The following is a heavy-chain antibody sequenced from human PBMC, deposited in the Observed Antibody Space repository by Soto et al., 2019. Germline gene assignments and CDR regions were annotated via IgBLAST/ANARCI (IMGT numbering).Heavy chain of an antibody. CDR1: GGTFSSYA. V-gene: IGHV1-69*13. Sequence: ASVKVSCKASGGTFSSYAISWVRQAPGQGLEWMGGIIPIFGTANYAQKFQGRVTITADESTSTAYMELSSLRSEDTAVYYCARAIFGVVILAYGMDVWGQGTTVTV. D-gene: IGHD3-3*01. J-gene: IGHJ6*02. CDR2: IIPIFGTA. CDR3: ARAIFGVVILAYGMDV.